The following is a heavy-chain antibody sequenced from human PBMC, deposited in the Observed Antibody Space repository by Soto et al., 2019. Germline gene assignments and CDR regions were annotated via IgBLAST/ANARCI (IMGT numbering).Heavy chain of an antibody. J-gene: IGHJ4*02. CDR2: ISGSGGST. D-gene: IGHD3-22*01. CDR3: AKKGGKYYYDSSGYYY. CDR1: GFTFSSYA. Sequence: EVQLLESGGGLVQPGGSLRLSCAASGFTFSSYAMSWVRQAPGKGLEWVSAISGSGGSTYYADSVKGRFTISRDNSKNTLYLQMNSLRAEDTAVYYCAKKGGKYYYDSSGYYYWGQGTLVTVSS. V-gene: IGHV3-23*01.